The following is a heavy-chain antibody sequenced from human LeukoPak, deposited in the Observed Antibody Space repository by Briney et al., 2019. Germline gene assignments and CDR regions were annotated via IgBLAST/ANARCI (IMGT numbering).Heavy chain of an antibody. V-gene: IGHV4-39*07. Sequence: SETLSLTCTVSGGSISSSSYYWGCLRPPPGKGLEWTGSIYYSGSTYYNPSLKSRVTVSIDTSKNQFSLKLSSVAAADTAVYYCASEYYDILTGYVLLFFCYMDVGGKGTTVTVSS. D-gene: IGHD3-9*01. CDR3: ASEYYDILTGYVLLFFCYMDV. CDR2: IYYSGST. J-gene: IGHJ6*03. CDR1: GGSISSSSYY.